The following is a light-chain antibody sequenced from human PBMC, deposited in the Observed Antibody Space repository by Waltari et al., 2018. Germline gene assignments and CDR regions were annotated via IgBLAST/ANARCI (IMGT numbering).Light chain of an antibody. Sequence: EIVLTQSPGTLSLSPGEIATLSFRATQSVSHSNLTWYQQKGGQAPRLLIYGASSRATGIPDRFSGSGSGTDFTLSISRLEPEDYGVYYCQQYAGSPITFGGGTKVEI. J-gene: IGKJ4*01. V-gene: IGKV3-20*01. CDR3: QQYAGSPIT. CDR2: GAS. CDR1: QSVSHSN.